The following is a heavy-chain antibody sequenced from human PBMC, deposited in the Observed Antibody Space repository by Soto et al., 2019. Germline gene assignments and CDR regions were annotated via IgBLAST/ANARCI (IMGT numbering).Heavy chain of an antibody. CDR2: IYYSGST. Sequence: PSETLSLTCTVSGGSITSSSFYWGWIRQPPGKGLEWIGIIYYSGSTYYNPSLKSRVTISVDTSKSQFSLNLNSVTAADTAVYYCARGYDILTGPLDYSGPGTLVTVSS. J-gene: IGHJ4*02. V-gene: IGHV4-39*01. CDR3: ARGYDILTGPLDY. CDR1: GGSITSSSFY. D-gene: IGHD3-9*01.